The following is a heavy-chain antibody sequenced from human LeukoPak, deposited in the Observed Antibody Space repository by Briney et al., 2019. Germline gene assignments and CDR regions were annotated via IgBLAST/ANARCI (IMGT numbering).Heavy chain of an antibody. Sequence: GGSLRLSCAASGFTFSSYWMHWVRQAPGKGLVWVSRINSDGSSTSYADSVKGRFTISRDNSKNTLYLQMNSLRAEDTAVYYCAKGGRGSSWSYYYYMDVWGKGTTVTVSS. D-gene: IGHD6-13*01. CDR3: AKGGRGSSWSYYYYMDV. J-gene: IGHJ6*03. CDR2: INSDGSST. CDR1: GFTFSSYW. V-gene: IGHV3-74*01.